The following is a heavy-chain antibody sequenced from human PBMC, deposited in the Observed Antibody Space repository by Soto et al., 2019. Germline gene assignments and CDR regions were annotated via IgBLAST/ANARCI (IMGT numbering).Heavy chain of an antibody. D-gene: IGHD3-16*01. Sequence: EVQLLESGGGVVQPGGSLRLSCAASGFTFSSYAMSWVRQAPGKGLEWVSAISGSGGRTYYADSVKGRFTISRDNSKNTVYLPMNSLTAEDTAVYYCAKVEWGEDVKNYFDYWGQGTLVTVSS. V-gene: IGHV3-23*01. CDR2: ISGSGGRT. CDR3: AKVEWGEDVKNYFDY. J-gene: IGHJ4*02. CDR1: GFTFSSYA.